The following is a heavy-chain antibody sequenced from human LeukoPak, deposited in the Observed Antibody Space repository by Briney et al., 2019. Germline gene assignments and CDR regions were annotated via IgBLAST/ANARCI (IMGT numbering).Heavy chain of an antibody. CDR1: GFTFNRNA. CDR2: IGDSGDKT. Sequence: PGGSLRLSCAASGFTFNRNAISWVRQAPGRGVEWVSTIGDSGDKTFYAASVRERFTISRDNSKNMVHLQMNSLTSEDTALYYCVRRGDASSGWGDHDFWGQGALVTVSS. V-gene: IGHV3-23*01. D-gene: IGHD6-19*01. CDR3: VRRGDASSGWGDHDF. J-gene: IGHJ4*02.